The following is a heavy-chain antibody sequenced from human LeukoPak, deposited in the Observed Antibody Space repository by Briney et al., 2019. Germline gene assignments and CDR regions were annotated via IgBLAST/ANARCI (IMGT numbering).Heavy chain of an antibody. CDR3: AKTLRELSGGAFDI. J-gene: IGHJ3*02. Sequence: GGSLRLSCAASGFTFSSYAMHWVRQAPGKGLEWVAVISYDGSNKYYADSVKGRFTISRDNSKNTLYLQMNSLRAEDTAVYYCAKTLRELSGGAFDIWGQGTMVTVSS. CDR1: GFTFSSYA. CDR2: ISYDGSNK. V-gene: IGHV3-30-3*02. D-gene: IGHD1-26*01.